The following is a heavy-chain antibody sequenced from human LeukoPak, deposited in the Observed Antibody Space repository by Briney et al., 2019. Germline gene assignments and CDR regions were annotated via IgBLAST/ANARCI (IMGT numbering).Heavy chain of an antibody. Sequence: SETLSLTCTVSGGSISNYYWSWIRQPPGKGLEWIGYIYYSGSTNYNPSLKSRVTISVDTSKNQFSLKLSSVTAADTAVYYCAWGRQLNFFDLWGQGTLVTVSS. CDR1: GGSISNYY. V-gene: IGHV4-59*01. D-gene: IGHD2-2*01. CDR3: AWGRQLNFFDL. CDR2: IYYSGST. J-gene: IGHJ4*02.